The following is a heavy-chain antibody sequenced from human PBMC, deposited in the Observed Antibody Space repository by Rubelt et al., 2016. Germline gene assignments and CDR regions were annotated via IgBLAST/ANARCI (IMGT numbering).Heavy chain of an antibody. J-gene: IGHJ4*02. CDR2: IYHSGST. CDR1: GGSISSYY. D-gene: IGHD1-26*01. CDR3: ARHGGSYLDYFDY. Sequence: QQQLQESGPGLVKPSETLSLTCTVSGGSISSYYWSWIRQPPGKGLEWIGYIYHSGSTNYNPSLKSRVTISVDTPKNQFSLKLSSVTAADTAVYYCARHGGSYLDYFDYWGQGTLVTVSS. V-gene: IGHV4-59*08.